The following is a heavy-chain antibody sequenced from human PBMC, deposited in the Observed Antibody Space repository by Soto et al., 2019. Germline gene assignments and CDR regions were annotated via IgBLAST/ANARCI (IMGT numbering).Heavy chain of an antibody. V-gene: IGHV5-51*01. Sequence: EVQLVQSGAEVKKPGESLKISCKASGYIFTNYWIGWVRQMPGKGLEWMGIIYPGDSDTRYSPSFQGQVTISADKSINTAYLQWSSLKASDTAMYFCARGSGTYRGNIDYWGQGTLVTVSS. J-gene: IGHJ4*02. CDR2: IYPGDSDT. CDR3: ARGSGTYRGNIDY. D-gene: IGHD1-26*01. CDR1: GYIFTNYW.